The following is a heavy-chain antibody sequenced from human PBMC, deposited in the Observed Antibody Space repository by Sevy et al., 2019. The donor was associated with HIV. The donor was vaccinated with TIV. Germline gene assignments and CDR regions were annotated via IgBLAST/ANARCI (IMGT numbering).Heavy chain of an antibody. D-gene: IGHD3-10*01. CDR3: ARDGGAGTMVRGVISPSDY. CDR1: GFTFSSYS. Sequence: GGSLRLSCAASGFTFSSYSMNWVRQAPGKGLEWVSSIRSSSSYIHYADSAKGRFTISRDNAKNSLYLQMNSLRAEDAAVYYCARDGGAGTMVRGVISPSDYWGQGTLVTVSS. V-gene: IGHV3-21*01. CDR2: IRSSSSYI. J-gene: IGHJ4*02.